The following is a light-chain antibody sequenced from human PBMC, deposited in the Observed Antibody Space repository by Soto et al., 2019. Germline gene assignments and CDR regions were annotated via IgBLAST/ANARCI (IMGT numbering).Light chain of an antibody. Sequence: QSVLTQPPSASGTPGQRVTISCSGSSSNIGSNTVNWYQQLPGTAPKLLICTNNQRPSGVPDRFSGSKSGTSASLAISGLQSEDEADYYCAAWDDSLNGVVFGGGTNVTVL. V-gene: IGLV1-44*01. CDR3: AAWDDSLNGVV. CDR1: SSNIGSNT. J-gene: IGLJ2*01. CDR2: TNN.